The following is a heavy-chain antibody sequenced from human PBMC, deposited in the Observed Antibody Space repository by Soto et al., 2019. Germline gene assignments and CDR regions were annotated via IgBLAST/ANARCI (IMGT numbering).Heavy chain of an antibody. D-gene: IGHD3-3*01. V-gene: IGHV3-48*02. Sequence: EVQLVESGGGLVQPGGSLRLSCAASGFTFSSYSMNWVRQAPGKGLEWVSYISSSTSTIYYADSVKGRFTISRDNAKNSLYLQMNSLRDEDTAVYYCARETDDFWSGYYKGEIDYWGQGTLVTVSS. J-gene: IGHJ4*02. CDR2: ISSSTSTI. CDR3: ARETDDFWSGYYKGEIDY. CDR1: GFTFSSYS.